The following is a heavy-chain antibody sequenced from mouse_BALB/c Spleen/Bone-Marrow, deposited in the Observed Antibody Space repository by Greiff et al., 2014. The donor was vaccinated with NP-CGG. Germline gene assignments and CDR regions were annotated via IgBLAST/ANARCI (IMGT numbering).Heavy chain of an antibody. V-gene: IGHV1-54*01. CDR1: GYAFTNYL. D-gene: IGHD1-1*01. CDR2: INPGSGGT. CDR3: AREIITSFAY. J-gene: IGHJ3*01. Sequence: VQLQQSGAELVRPGTSVKVSCKASGYAFTNYLIEWVKQRPEQGLEWIGVINPGSGGTNYNEKFKGKATLTADKSSSTAYMQLSSLTSDDSAVYFCAREIITSFAYWGQGTLVTVSA.